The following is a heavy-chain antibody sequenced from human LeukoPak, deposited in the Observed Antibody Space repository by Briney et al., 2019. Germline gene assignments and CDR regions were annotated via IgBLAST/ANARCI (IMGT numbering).Heavy chain of an antibody. V-gene: IGHV3-23*01. D-gene: IGHD1-1*01. CDR2: IRSNGETV. J-gene: IGHJ4*02. CDR1: GFTFSSIA. Sequence: GGSLRLSCAASGFTFSSIALSWVRQAPGKGLDWVSAIRSNGETVYNADSVKGRFTISRDNSRQTLFLQMSSLRVEDTPTYYCAKGQELDDGVFDSWGQGTLVTVSS. CDR3: AKGQELDDGVFDS.